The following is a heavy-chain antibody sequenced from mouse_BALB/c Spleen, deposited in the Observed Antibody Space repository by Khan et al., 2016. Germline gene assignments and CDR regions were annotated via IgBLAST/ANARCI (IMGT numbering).Heavy chain of an antibody. CDR3: ARYSTTVVAPLDY. J-gene: IGHJ2*01. CDR2: INPSSSYT. Sequence: QVRLQQSGAELARPGASVKMSCKASGYSFTSYTMHWVNQRPGQGLEWLGFINPSSSYTNYNQNFKDKATLTADKSSSTAYMQLSSLTSEDSAVYFCARYSTTVVAPLDYWGQGTTLTVSS. D-gene: IGHD1-1*01. V-gene: IGHV1-4*01. CDR1: GYSFTSYT.